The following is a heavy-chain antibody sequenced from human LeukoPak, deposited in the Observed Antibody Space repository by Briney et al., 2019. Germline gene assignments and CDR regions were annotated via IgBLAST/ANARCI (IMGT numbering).Heavy chain of an antibody. CDR3: ARDKHSSGWYYFDY. Sequence: GESLKISCKGSGYSFTSYWIGWVRQMPGKGLEWMGIIYPGDSDTRYSPSFQGQVTISADKSISTAYLQWSSLRPEDTAVYYCARDKHSSGWYYFDYWGQGTLVTVSS. D-gene: IGHD6-19*01. V-gene: IGHV5-51*01. CDR1: GYSFTSYW. J-gene: IGHJ4*02. CDR2: IYPGDSDT.